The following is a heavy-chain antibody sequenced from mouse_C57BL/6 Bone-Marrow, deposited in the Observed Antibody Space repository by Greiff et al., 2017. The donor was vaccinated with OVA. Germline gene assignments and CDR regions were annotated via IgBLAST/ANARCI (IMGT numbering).Heavy chain of an antibody. J-gene: IGHJ2*01. D-gene: IGHD1-1*01. Sequence: QVQLQQSGPGLVQPSQSLSITCTVSGFSFTSYGVHWVRQSPGKGLEWLGVIWSGGSTDYNAAFISRLSISKDNSTSQVFFKMNSLQADDTAIYYCATLITYFDYWGQGTTLTVSS. CDR2: IWSGGST. V-gene: IGHV2-2*01. CDR3: ATLITYFDY. CDR1: GFSFTSYG.